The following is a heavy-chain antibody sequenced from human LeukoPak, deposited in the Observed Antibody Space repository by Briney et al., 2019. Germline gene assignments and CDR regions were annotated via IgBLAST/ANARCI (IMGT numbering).Heavy chain of an antibody. Sequence: ASVKVSCKVSGYTLTELSMHWVRQAPGKGLEWMGGFDPEDGETIYAQKFQGRVTMTEDTSTDTAYMELSSLRSEDTAVYYCATVRFATMVRGPEVWFDPWGQGTLVTVSS. D-gene: IGHD3-10*01. CDR3: ATVRFATMVRGPEVWFDP. CDR2: FDPEDGET. J-gene: IGHJ5*02. CDR1: GYTLTELS. V-gene: IGHV1-24*01.